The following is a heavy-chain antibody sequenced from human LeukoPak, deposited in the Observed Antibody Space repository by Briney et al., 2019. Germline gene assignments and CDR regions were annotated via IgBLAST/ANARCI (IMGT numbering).Heavy chain of an antibody. Sequence: GASVKVSCKASGYTFTSYDINWVRQATGQGLEWMGWMNPNSGNTGYAQKFQGRVTITADKSTSTAYMELSSLRSEDTAVYYCARVGSTVAAGDYWGQGTLVTVSS. CDR1: GYTFTSYD. CDR2: MNPNSGNT. J-gene: IGHJ4*02. CDR3: ARVGSTVAAGDY. D-gene: IGHD1-26*01. V-gene: IGHV1-8*01.